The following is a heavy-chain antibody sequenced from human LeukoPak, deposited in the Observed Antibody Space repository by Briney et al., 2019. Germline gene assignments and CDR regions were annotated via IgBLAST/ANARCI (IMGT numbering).Heavy chain of an antibody. V-gene: IGHV4-59*01. Sequence: PSETMSLTCTVSGRSISSNYWSWIRQPPGKGLEWIGYIYYSGSTNYNPSLKSRVTISVDTSKNQFSLKLSSVTAADTAVYYCARRCSGGSCYYYFDYWGQGTLVTVSS. CDR3: ARRCSGGSCYYYFDY. J-gene: IGHJ4*02. CDR1: GRSISSNY. D-gene: IGHD2-15*01. CDR2: IYYSGST.